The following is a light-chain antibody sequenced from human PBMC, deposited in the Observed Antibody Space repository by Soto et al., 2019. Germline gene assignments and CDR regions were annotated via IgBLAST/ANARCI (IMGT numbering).Light chain of an antibody. V-gene: IGKV1-27*01. CDR2: AAS. J-gene: IGKJ5*01. CDR1: QGISNY. CDR3: QKYNSAPPGT. Sequence: DIQMTQSPSSLSASVGDRVTITCRASQGISNYLAWYQQKPGKVPKLLIYAASTLQSGVPSRFSGSGSGTDFTLTISSLQAEDVATYYCQKYNSAPPGTFGQGTRLEIK.